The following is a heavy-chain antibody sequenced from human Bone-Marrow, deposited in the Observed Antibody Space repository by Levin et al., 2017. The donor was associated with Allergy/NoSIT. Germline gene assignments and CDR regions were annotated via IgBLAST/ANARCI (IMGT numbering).Heavy chain of an antibody. CDR2: FSGSGGST. CDR1: GFPFSTYA. Sequence: SGGSLRLSCTASGFPFSTYAMSWVRQAPGKGLEWVSTFSGSGGSTYYSDSVKGRFTISKDNSKNTLYLQMNSLRADDTALYYCAKHGAWGSFDYWGQGTLVTVSS. J-gene: IGHJ4*02. D-gene: IGHD3-10*01. CDR3: AKHGAWGSFDY. V-gene: IGHV3-23*01.